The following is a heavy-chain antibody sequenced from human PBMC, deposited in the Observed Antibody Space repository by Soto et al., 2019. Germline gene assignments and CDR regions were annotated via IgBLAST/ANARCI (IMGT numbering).Heavy chain of an antibody. D-gene: IGHD3-16*02. Sequence: GGSLRLSCSASGFTFSSYAMHWVRQAPGKGLEYVSAISSNGGSTYYADSVKGRFTISRDNSKNTLYLQMSSLRAEDTAVYYCVKDESVWGSYPNNFDYWGQGTLVTVSS. V-gene: IGHV3-64D*06. CDR3: VKDESVWGSYPNNFDY. CDR1: GFTFSSYA. CDR2: ISSNGGST. J-gene: IGHJ4*02.